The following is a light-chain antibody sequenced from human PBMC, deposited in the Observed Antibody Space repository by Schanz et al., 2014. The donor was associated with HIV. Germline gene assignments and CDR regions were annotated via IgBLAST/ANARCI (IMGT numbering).Light chain of an antibody. CDR1: SSDVGYYND. CDR2: EVN. CDR3: CSYAGSYIWV. V-gene: IGLV2-8*01. J-gene: IGLJ3*02. Sequence: QSVLTQPASVSGSPGQSITISCTGTSSDVGYYNDVSWYQQHPDKAPKLLIYEVNRRPSGVPDRFSGSKSGNTASLTVSGLQAEDEADYYCCSYAGSYIWVFGGGTKLTVL.